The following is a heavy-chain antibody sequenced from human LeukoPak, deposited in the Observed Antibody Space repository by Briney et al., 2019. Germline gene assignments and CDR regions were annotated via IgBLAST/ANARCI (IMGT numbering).Heavy chain of an antibody. CDR2: ISGSGGST. J-gene: IGHJ5*02. D-gene: IGHD3-3*01. Sequence: GGSLRLSCAASGFTFSSYAMTWVRQPPGKGLEWVAAISGSGGSTYYADSVKGRFTISRDNSKNTLYLQMNSLRAEDTAVYYCAKADDFWSYNWFDPWGQGTLVTVSS. V-gene: IGHV3-23*01. CDR1: GFTFSSYA. CDR3: AKADDFWSYNWFDP.